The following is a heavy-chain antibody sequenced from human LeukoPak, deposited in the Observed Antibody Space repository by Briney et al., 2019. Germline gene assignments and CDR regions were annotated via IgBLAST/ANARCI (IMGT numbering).Heavy chain of an antibody. D-gene: IGHD4-17*01. Sequence: GGSLRLYCAASGFTFTTYAMSWVRQAPGKGLEWVSGIGGSGGRTYYADSVKGRFTISRDNSKHTLYLQMNRLRAEDTAVYYCAKPSTTVTTSDYYFYATDVWGQGTTVTVSS. CDR2: IGGSGGRT. V-gene: IGHV3-23*01. J-gene: IGHJ6*02. CDR3: AKPSTTVTTSDYYFYATDV. CDR1: GFTFTTYA.